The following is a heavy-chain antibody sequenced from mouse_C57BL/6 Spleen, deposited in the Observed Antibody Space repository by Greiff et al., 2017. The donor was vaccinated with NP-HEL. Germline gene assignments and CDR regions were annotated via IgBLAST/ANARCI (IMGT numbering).Heavy chain of an antibody. CDR1: GFNIKDYY. V-gene: IGHV14-1*01. Sequence: EVQLQQSGAELVRPGASVKLSCTASGFNIKDYYMHWVKQRPEQGLEWIGRIDPEDGDTEYAPKFQGKATMTAETSSNTAYLQLSSLASEDTAVYYCTTDGWAYWGQGTLVTVSA. CDR3: TTDGWAY. CDR2: IDPEDGDT. J-gene: IGHJ3*01. D-gene: IGHD1-1*01.